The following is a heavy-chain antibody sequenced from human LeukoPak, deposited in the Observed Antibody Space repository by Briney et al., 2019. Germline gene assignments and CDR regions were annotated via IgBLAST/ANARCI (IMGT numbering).Heavy chain of an antibody. V-gene: IGHV4-61*02. D-gene: IGHD3-10*01. CDR2: IYTSGST. CDR1: GGSISSGSYY. J-gene: IGHJ4*02. Sequence: SQTLSLTCTVSGGSISSGSYYWSWIRQPAGKGLEWIGRIYTSGSTNYNPSLKSRVTISVDTSKNQFSLKLSSVTAADTAVYYCARHRGIPIWGQGTLVTVSS. CDR3: ARHRGIPI.